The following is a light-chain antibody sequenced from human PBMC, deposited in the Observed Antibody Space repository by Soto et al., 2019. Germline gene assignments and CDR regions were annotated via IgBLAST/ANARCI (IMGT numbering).Light chain of an antibody. CDR3: HQYNDWPRFT. V-gene: IGKV3-15*01. CDR2: GAS. J-gene: IGKJ3*01. Sequence: EIVMTQSPATLSVSPGERATLSCRASQSVSTVLAWYQQKPGQAPRRLIYGASTRATGIPARFSGSGSGTEFTLTINSLQSEDLAIYYCHQYNDWPRFTFGPGTKVEIK. CDR1: QSVSTV.